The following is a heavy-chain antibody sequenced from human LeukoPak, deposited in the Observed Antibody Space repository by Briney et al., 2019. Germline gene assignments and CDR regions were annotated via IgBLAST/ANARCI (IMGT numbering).Heavy chain of an antibody. Sequence: ASETLSLTCTVSGYSISSGYYWGWIRQPPGEGLEWFGSIYHSGSTYYNPSLKSRVTISVDTSKNQFSLKLSSVTAADTAVYYCARADYSSTWSHDYYYMDVWGKGTTVTVSS. CDR3: ARADYSSTWSHDYYYMDV. D-gene: IGHD6-13*01. CDR2: IYHSGST. CDR1: GYSISSGYY. V-gene: IGHV4-38-2*02. J-gene: IGHJ6*03.